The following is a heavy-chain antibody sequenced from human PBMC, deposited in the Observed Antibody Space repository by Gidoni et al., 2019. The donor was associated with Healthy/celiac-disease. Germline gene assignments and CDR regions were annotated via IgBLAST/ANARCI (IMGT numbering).Heavy chain of an antibody. CDR3: ARDQSYYYGSGSYPPYYYYGMDV. Sequence: QLQLQESGPGLVKPSEPLSPTCTIPGGSIRSSSYYWGWIRQPRGKGLEWIGSIYYSGSTYYNPSLKSRVTISVDTSKNQFSLKLSSVTAADTAVYYCARDQSYYYGSGSYPPYYYYGMDVWGQGTTVTVSS. V-gene: IGHV4-39*07. CDR2: IYYSGST. D-gene: IGHD3-10*01. J-gene: IGHJ6*02. CDR1: GGSIRSSSYY.